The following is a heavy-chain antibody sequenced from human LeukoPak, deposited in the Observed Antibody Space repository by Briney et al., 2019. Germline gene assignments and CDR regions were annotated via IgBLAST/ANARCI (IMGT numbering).Heavy chain of an antibody. Sequence: GGSLRLSCAASGFTFSSYSMNWVRQAPGKGLEWVSSISSSSSYIYYADSVKGRFTISRDNAKNSLYLQMNSLRADDTAVYYCARDPTTVTTGVLGYWGQGTLVTVSS. CDR2: ISSSSSYI. D-gene: IGHD4-17*01. V-gene: IGHV3-21*01. CDR3: ARDPTTVTTGVLGY. J-gene: IGHJ4*01. CDR1: GFTFSSYS.